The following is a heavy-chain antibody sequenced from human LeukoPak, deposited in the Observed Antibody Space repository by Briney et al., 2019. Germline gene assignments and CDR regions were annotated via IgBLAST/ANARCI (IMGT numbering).Heavy chain of an antibody. D-gene: IGHD3-16*01. V-gene: IGHV1-69*04. CDR2: IVPILGIA. Sequence: GASVKVSCKASVGTFSSYAISWVRQAPGQGLEWMGRIVPILGIANYAQKFQGRVAITADKSTSTAYMELSSLRSEDTAVYYCARAAVYEYYFDYWGQGTLVTVSS. CDR1: VGTFSSYA. CDR3: ARAAVYEYYFDY. J-gene: IGHJ4*02.